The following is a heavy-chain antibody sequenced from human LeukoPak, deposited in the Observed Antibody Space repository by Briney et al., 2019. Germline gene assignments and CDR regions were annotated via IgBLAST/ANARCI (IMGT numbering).Heavy chain of an antibody. Sequence: PSETLSLTCAVYGGSFSGYYWSWIRQPPGKGLEWIGYIYYSGSTNYNPSLKSRVTISVDTSKNQFSLKLSSVTAADTAVYYCARTTGYYYDSSGYSHDAFDIWGQGTMVTVSS. J-gene: IGHJ3*02. CDR1: GGSFSGYY. V-gene: IGHV4-59*01. CDR2: IYYSGST. D-gene: IGHD3-22*01. CDR3: ARTTGYYYDSSGYSHDAFDI.